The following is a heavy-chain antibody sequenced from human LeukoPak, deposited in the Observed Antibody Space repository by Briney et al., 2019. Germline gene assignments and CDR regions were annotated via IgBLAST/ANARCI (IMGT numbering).Heavy chain of an antibody. CDR3: ARTGYHTGWGNDY. J-gene: IGHJ4*02. CDR1: GGSMNTHY. CDR2: ISASGSP. V-gene: IGHV4-4*07. Sequence: SETLSLTFTVSGGSMNTHYWSWIRQPAGQGLEFIGRISASGSPNYNPSLGSRVTMSVDTSRSQFSLRLTSVTAADTAVYYCARTGYHTGWGNDYWGEGTLVTVSS. D-gene: IGHD6-19*01.